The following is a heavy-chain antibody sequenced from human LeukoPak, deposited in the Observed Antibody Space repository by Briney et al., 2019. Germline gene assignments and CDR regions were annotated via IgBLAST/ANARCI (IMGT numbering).Heavy chain of an antibody. Sequence: SETLSLTCTVSGGSISSGGYYWSWIRQPPGKGLEWIGYIYHSGSTYYNPSLKSRVTISVDRSKNQFSLKLSSVTAADTAVYYCARAGRGLNYYYMDVWGKGTTVTVSS. D-gene: IGHD2-15*01. J-gene: IGHJ6*03. V-gene: IGHV4-30-2*01. CDR2: IYHSGST. CDR3: ARAGRGLNYYYMDV. CDR1: GGSISSGGYY.